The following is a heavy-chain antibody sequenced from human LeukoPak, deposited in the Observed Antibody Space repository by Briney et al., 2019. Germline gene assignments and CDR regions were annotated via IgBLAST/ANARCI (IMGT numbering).Heavy chain of an antibody. CDR2: IIPILGIA. V-gene: IGHV1-69*02. CDR1: GGTFSSYT. Sequence: SVKVSCKASGGTFSSYTISWVRQAPGQGLEWMGRIIPILGIANYAQKFQGRVTITADKSTSTAYMELSSLRSEDTAVCYCASRPTYGGNAHRHHDYWGQGTLVTVSS. J-gene: IGHJ4*02. CDR3: ASRPTYGGNAHRHHDY. D-gene: IGHD4-23*01.